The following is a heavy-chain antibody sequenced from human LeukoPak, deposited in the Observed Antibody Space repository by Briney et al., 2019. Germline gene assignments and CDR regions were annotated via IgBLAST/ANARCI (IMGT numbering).Heavy chain of an antibody. CDR3: ARRYSSSPPQRYFQH. J-gene: IGHJ1*01. D-gene: IGHD6-6*01. Sequence: ASVKVSCSASGYTFTGYYMHWVRQAPGQGLEWMGRINPNSGDTNYAQKFQGRVTMTRDTSISTAYMKLSTLRSDDTAVYCCARRYSSSPPQRYFQHWGQGTLVTVSS. CDR1: GYTFTGYY. CDR2: INPNSGDT. V-gene: IGHV1-2*06.